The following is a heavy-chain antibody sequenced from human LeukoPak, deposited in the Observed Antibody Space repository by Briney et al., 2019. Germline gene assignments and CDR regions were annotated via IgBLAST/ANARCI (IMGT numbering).Heavy chain of an antibody. V-gene: IGHV1-46*01. CDR3: ARDWRITVEHLNNGVCHPFRY. D-gene: IGHD2-8*01. J-gene: IGHJ4*02. CDR1: GYTFTSYA. Sequence: ASVKVSCKASGYTFTSYAMNWVRQAPGQGLEWMGIINPSGGSTSYAQKFQGRVTMTRDTSTSTVYMELSSLRSEDTAVYYCARDWRITVEHLNNGVCHPFRYWGQGTLVTVSS. CDR2: INPSGGST.